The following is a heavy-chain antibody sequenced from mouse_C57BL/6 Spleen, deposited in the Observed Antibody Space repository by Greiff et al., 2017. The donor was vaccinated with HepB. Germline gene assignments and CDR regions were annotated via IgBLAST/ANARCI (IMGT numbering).Heavy chain of an antibody. CDR1: GYTFTGYW. CDR2: ILPGSGST. J-gene: IGHJ4*01. CDR3: ARPPTTVVAPGYAMDY. Sequence: QVQLQQSGAELMKPGASVKLSCKATGYTFTGYWIEWVKQRPGHGLEWIGEILPGSGSTNYNEKFKGKATFTADTSSNTAYMQLSSLTTEDSAIYYCARPPTTVVAPGYAMDYWGQGTSVTVSS. V-gene: IGHV1-9*01. D-gene: IGHD1-1*01.